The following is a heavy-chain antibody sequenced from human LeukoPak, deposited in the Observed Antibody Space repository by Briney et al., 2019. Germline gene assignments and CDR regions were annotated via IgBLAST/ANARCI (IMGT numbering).Heavy chain of an antibody. V-gene: IGHV3-48*03. CDR2: ISSSGSTI. D-gene: IGHD3-22*01. J-gene: IGHJ4*02. CDR1: GFTFSSYE. Sequence: GGSLRLSCAASGFTFSSYEMNWVRQAPGKGLEWVSYISSSGSTIYYADSVKGRFTISRDNAKNSLYLQMNSLRAEDTAVYYCAREVRTYYYDSSGLFDYWGQGTLVTVSS. CDR3: AREVRTYYYDSSGLFDY.